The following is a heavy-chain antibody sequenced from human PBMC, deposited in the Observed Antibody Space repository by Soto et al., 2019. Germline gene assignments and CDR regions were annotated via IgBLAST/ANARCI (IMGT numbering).Heavy chain of an antibody. CDR1: GFNVNSIY. J-gene: IGHJ4*02. CDR2: ISGSGGST. Sequence: GGSLRLSCAASGFNVNSIYMSWVRQAPGKGLEWVSAISGSGGSTYYADSVKGRFTISRDNSKNTLYLQMNSLRAEDTAVYYCAKDGVTDYGDYYFDYWGQGTLVTVSS. V-gene: IGHV3-23*01. D-gene: IGHD4-17*01. CDR3: AKDGVTDYGDYYFDY.